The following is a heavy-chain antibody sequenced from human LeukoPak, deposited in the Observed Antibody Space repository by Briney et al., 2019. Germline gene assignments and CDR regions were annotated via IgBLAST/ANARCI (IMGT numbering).Heavy chain of an antibody. CDR3: ARDLGSSWYRAFDI. CDR1: GGTFSSYA. V-gene: IGHV1-69*05. J-gene: IGHJ3*02. Sequence: SVKVSCKASGGTFSSYAISWVRQAPGQGPEWMGGIIPIFGTANYAQKFQGRVTITTDESTSTAYMELSSLRSEDTAVYYCARDLGSSWYRAFDIWGQGTMVTVSS. D-gene: IGHD6-13*01. CDR2: IIPIFGTA.